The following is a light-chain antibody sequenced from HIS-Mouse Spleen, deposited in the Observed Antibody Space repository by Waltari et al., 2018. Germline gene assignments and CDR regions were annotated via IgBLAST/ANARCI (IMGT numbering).Light chain of an antibody. CDR1: QGIRSY. Sequence: DIQLTQSPSFLSASVGDRVTITCRASQGIRSYLAWYQQKPGKATKLLIYDASTLQSGVQSSFSGSGSGTEFTLTISSLQPEDFATYYCQQLNSYPPTFGQGTKVEIK. CDR2: DAS. CDR3: QQLNSYPPT. V-gene: IGKV1-9*01. J-gene: IGKJ1*01.